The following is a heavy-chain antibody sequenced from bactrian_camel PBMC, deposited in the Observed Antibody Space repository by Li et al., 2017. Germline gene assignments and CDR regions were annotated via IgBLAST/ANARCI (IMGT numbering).Heavy chain of an antibody. CDR3: AASFNLWGGTCDAANGDFEYEF. D-gene: IGHD2*01. Sequence: QLVESGGGSVQAGGSLRLSCAASGYRLDCRYDMSWYRQAPGKEREFVAGIDSGVSTTYADSVKGRFNISHDNDKNTVYLQMNSLKPEDTAMYYCAASFNLWGGTCDAANGDFEYEFWGQGTQVTVS. V-gene: IGHV3S53*01. CDR1: GYRLDCRYD. CDR2: IDSGVST. J-gene: IGHJ4*01.